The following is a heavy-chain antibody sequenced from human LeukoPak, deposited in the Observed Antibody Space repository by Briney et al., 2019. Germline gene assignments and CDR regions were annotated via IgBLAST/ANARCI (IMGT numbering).Heavy chain of an antibody. D-gene: IGHD1-26*01. J-gene: IGHJ4*02. CDR3: ARHRGGSYSFSVDF. Sequence: SVKVSCKTSGGGFRSYAISWVRQAPGQGLEWMGGIIPMFGTPNYAQKFQGRVTITADESTSTDYMELSSLRSEDTAMYYCARHRGGSYSFSVDFWGRGTLVTVSS. CDR1: GGGFRSYA. CDR2: IIPMFGTP. V-gene: IGHV1-69*13.